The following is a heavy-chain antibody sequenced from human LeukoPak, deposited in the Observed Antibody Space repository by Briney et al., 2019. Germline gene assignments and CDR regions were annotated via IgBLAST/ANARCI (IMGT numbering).Heavy chain of an antibody. CDR1: GFTFSSYA. CDR3: ARDHVPAAPYYYYYGMDV. V-gene: IGHV3-7*01. D-gene: IGHD2-2*01. CDR2: IKQDGSEK. J-gene: IGHJ6*02. Sequence: GGSLRLSCAASGFTFSSYAMSWVRQAPGKGLEWVANIKQDGSEKYYVDSVKGRFTISRDNAKNSLYLQMNSLRAEDTAVYYCARDHVPAAPYYYYYGMDVWGQGTTVTVSS.